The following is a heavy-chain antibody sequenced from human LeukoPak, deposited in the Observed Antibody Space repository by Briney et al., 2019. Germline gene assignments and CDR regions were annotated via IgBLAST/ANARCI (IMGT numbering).Heavy chain of an antibody. Sequence: SETLSLTCTVSGGSISSYYWSWIRQPPGKGLEWIGYIYYSGSTNYNRSLKSRVTISVDTSKNQFSLKLSSATAADTAVYYWPRGHCSGGSCYPGDAFDIWGQGTMVTVSS. D-gene: IGHD2-15*01. V-gene: IGHV4-59*01. CDR3: PRGHCSGGSCYPGDAFDI. J-gene: IGHJ3*02. CDR2: IYYSGST. CDR1: GGSISSYY.